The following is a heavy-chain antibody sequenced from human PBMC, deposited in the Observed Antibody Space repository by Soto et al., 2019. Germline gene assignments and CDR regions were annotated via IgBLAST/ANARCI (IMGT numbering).Heavy chain of an antibody. J-gene: IGHJ4*02. Sequence: GGSLRLSCAASGFTFSSYAMHWVRQAPGKGLEWVAVISYDGSNKYYADSVKGRFTISRDNSKNTLYLQMNSLRAEDTAVYYCARERDDWGYFDYWGQGTLVTVSS. CDR2: ISYDGSNK. D-gene: IGHD7-27*01. CDR1: GFTFSSYA. V-gene: IGHV3-30-3*01. CDR3: ARERDDWGYFDY.